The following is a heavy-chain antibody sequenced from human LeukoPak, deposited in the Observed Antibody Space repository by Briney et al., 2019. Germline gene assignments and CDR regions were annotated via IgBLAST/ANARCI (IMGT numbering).Heavy chain of an antibody. CDR1: GFSFDNYA. J-gene: IGHJ4*02. CDR2: ISWNSGSM. V-gene: IGHV3-9*01. Sequence: GGSLRLSCAASGFSFDNYAMHWVRQAPGKGLEWVSGISWNSGSMGYGDSGQGRLTIIRGNAKNSLYLHMNSLRAEDTALYYCAKDITVGGCYGSGSYLFDYWGQGTLVTVSS. CDR3: AKDITVGGCYGSGSYLFDY. D-gene: IGHD3-10*01.